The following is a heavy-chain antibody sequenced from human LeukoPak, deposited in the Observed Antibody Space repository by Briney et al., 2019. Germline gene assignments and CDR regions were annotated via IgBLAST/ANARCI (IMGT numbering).Heavy chain of an antibody. D-gene: IGHD4-17*01. V-gene: IGHV4-39*02. J-gene: IGHJ5*02. CDR1: GGSISSSSYY. CDR2: IYYSGST. Sequence: SETLSLTCTVSGGSISSSSYYWGWIRQPPGKGLEWIGSIYYSGSTYYNPSLKSRVTISVDTSKNQFSLKLSSVTAADTAVYYCARDFHHDYGDYSWFDPWGQGTLVTVSS. CDR3: ARDFHHDYGDYSWFDP.